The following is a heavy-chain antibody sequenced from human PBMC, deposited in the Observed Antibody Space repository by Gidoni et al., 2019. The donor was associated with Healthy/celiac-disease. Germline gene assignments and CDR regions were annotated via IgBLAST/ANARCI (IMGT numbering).Heavy chain of an antibody. CDR2: IWYYGSNK. CDR3: AREGGHYFDY. CDR1: GFTFRSYG. D-gene: IGHD3-16*01. V-gene: IGHV3-33*01. J-gene: IGHJ4*02. Sequence: QVQLVESGGGVVQPGRSLRLSCAASGFTFRSYGMLGVRQPPGKGLEWVAVIWYYGSNKYYADSVQGRFTISRDNSKNTLYLQMNILRAEDTAVYYCAREGGHYFDYWGQGTLVTVSS.